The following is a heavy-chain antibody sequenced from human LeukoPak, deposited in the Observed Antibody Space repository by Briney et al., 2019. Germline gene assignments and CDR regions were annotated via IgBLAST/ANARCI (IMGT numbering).Heavy chain of an antibody. CDR1: GYSISSGYY. CDR3: ARLDGYYYDSSGYYYFEF. J-gene: IGHJ4*02. CDR2: IYHSGST. Sequence: SETLSLTCTVSGYSISSGYYWGWIRQPPGKGLEWIGSIYHSGSTYYNPSLKSRVTISVDTSKNQFSLKLSSVTAADTAVYYCARLDGYYYDSSGYYYFEFWGQGTLVTVSS. V-gene: IGHV4-38-2*02. D-gene: IGHD3-22*01.